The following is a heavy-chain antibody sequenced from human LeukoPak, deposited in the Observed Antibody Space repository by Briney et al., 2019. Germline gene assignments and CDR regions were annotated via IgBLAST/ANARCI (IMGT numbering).Heavy chain of an antibody. Sequence: GGSLRLSCAASGFTLSSYEMNWVRQAPGKGLEWVSYISSSGSTIYYADSVKGRSTISRDNAKNSLYLQMNSLRAEDTAVYYCATYTNWVAGDVWGQGTSVSVSS. D-gene: IGHD1-1*01. CDR2: ISSSGSTI. CDR3: ATYTNWVAGDV. CDR1: GFTLSSYE. V-gene: IGHV3-48*03. J-gene: IGHJ6*02.